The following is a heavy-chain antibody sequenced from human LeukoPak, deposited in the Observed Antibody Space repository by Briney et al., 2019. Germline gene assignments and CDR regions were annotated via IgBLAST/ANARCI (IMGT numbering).Heavy chain of an antibody. Sequence: SETLFLTCAVYGGSFSGYYWSWIRQPPGKGLEWIGEINHSGSTNYNPSLKSRVTISVDTSKNQFSLKLSSVTAADTAVYYCAREGIAARPSLDPWGQGTLVTVSS. CDR2: INHSGST. CDR3: AREGIAARPSLDP. J-gene: IGHJ5*02. V-gene: IGHV4-34*01. D-gene: IGHD6-6*01. CDR1: GGSFSGYY.